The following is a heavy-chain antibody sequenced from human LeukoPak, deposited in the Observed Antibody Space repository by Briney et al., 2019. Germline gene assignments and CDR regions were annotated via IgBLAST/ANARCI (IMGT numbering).Heavy chain of an antibody. V-gene: IGHV3-53*01. Sequence: GGSLRLSCAASGFTVSSNYMSWVRQAPGKGLEWVSVIYSGGSTYYADSVKGRFTISRDNSKNTLYLQMNSLRAEDTAVYYCARGGPYYDFWSGYYPGAFDIWGQGTMVTVSS. J-gene: IGHJ3*02. D-gene: IGHD3-3*01. CDR1: GFTVSSNY. CDR3: ARGGPYYDFWSGYYPGAFDI. CDR2: IYSGGST.